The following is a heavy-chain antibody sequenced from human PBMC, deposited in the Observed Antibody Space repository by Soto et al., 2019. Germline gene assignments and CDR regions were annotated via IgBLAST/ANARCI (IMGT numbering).Heavy chain of an antibody. CDR1: GFTFSSYG. Sequence: QVQLVESGGGVVQPGRSLRLSCAASGFTFSSYGMHWVRQAPGKGLEWVAVISYDGSNKYYADSVKGRFTISRDNSKNTLYLGMNSLRAEDRAVYYCAKAAYYDFCSGYYTWGIGPYYYYGMDVWGQGTTIIVSS. V-gene: IGHV3-30*18. J-gene: IGHJ6*02. CDR2: ISYDGSNK. D-gene: IGHD3-3*01. CDR3: AKAAYYDFCSGYYTWGIGPYYYYGMDV.